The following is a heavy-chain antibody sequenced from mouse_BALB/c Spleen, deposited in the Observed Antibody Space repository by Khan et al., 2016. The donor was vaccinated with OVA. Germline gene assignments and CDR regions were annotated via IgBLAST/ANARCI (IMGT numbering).Heavy chain of an antibody. D-gene: IGHD2-10*01. CDR1: GYTFTNYG. CDR3: ARPPYFSYTLDY. CDR2: INPYTGEP. Sequence: LVESGPELKKPGETVKISCKASGYTFTNYGMNWVKQSPGKALKWMGWINPYTGEPTYADDFKGRFAFSLETSASTAYLQINNLKNEDTATYFFARPPYFSYTLDYWGQGTSVTVSS. J-gene: IGHJ4*01. V-gene: IGHV9-3-1*01.